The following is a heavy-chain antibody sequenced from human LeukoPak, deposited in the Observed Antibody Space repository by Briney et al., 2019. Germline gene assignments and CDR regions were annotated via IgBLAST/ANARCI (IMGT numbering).Heavy chain of an antibody. Sequence: GESLRLSCAASGFTFSDYYMTWIRQAPGKGLEWISYISTSAGTIYYADSVKGRFTISRDNAKNSLYLQMNSLRAEDTAVYYCARDAIDSSGFDFDHWGQGTLVTVSS. V-gene: IGHV3-11*01. CDR1: GFTFSDYY. CDR3: ARDAIDSSGFDFDH. D-gene: IGHD3-22*01. CDR2: ISTSAGTI. J-gene: IGHJ4*02.